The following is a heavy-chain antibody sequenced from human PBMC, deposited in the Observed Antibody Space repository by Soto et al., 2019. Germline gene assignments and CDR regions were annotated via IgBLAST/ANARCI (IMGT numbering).Heavy chain of an antibody. J-gene: IGHJ4*02. Sequence: GASVKVSCKGSGYTFTRHGIRWVRQAPGQGLEWMGWISAYNGNTNYAQKLQGRVTMTTDTSTSTAYMELRSLRSDDTAVYYCARYGSGSYDYWGQGTLVTVSS. V-gene: IGHV1-18*01. D-gene: IGHD3-10*01. CDR1: GYTFTRHG. CDR2: ISAYNGNT. CDR3: ARYGSGSYDY.